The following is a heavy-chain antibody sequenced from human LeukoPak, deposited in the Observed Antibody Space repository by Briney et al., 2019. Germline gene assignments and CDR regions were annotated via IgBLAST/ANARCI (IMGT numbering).Heavy chain of an antibody. CDR3: AGGPYYYDSSGNFDY. V-gene: IGHV4-4*07. J-gene: IGHJ4*02. CDR2: IYTSGST. Sequence: SETLSLTCTVSGGSISSYYWSWIRQPAGKGLEWIGRIYTSGSTNHNPSLKTRVTMSVDTSKNQFSLKLSSVTAADTAVYYCAGGPYYYDSSGNFDYWGQGTLVTVSS. D-gene: IGHD3-22*01. CDR1: GGSISSYY.